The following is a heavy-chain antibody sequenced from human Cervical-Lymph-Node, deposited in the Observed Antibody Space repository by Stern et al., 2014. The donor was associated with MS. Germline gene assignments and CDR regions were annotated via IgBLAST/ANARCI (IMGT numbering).Heavy chain of an antibody. V-gene: IGHV4-4*07. J-gene: IGHJ4*02. CDR3: ARGGSVGANTKGLFDS. CDR2: ISLVGPT. D-gene: IGHD1-26*01. CDR1: AGSISGYF. Sequence: VQLVESGPGLVKPSETLALTCTGSAGSISGYFWSWIRQPAGKRLEWLGRISLVGPTSYSPPLKVRVIMSVETSKTQFSLQLVSVTAADTAVYYCARGGSVGANTKGLFDSWGQGTLVTVSS.